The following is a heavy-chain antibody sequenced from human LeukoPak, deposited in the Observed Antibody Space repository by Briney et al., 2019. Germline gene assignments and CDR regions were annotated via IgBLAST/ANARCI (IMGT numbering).Heavy chain of an antibody. CDR2: ISYDGSNK. J-gene: IGHJ3*02. CDR3: AKDSYSSSWYSAFDI. V-gene: IGHV3-30-3*01. CDR1: GFTFSSYA. Sequence: GGSLRLSCAASGFTFSSYAMHWVRQAPGKGLEWVAVISYDGSNKYYADSVRGRFTISRDNSKNTLYLQMNSLRAEDTAVYYCAKDSYSSSWYSAFDIWGQGTMVPVSS. D-gene: IGHD6-13*01.